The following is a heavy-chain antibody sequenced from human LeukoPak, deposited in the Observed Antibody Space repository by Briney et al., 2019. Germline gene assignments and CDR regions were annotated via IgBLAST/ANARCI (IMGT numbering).Heavy chain of an antibody. J-gene: IGHJ1*01. V-gene: IGHV3-30-3*02. Sequence: PGRSLRLSCAASGFTFSSYAMHWVRQAPGKGLEWVAVISYDGSNKYYADSVKGRFTISRDNSKNTLYLQMNSLRAEDTAVYYCAKIRGVGIVVVPREYFQHWGQGTLVTVSS. CDR1: GFTFSSYA. CDR3: AKIRGVGIVVVPREYFQH. D-gene: IGHD2-2*01. CDR2: ISYDGSNK.